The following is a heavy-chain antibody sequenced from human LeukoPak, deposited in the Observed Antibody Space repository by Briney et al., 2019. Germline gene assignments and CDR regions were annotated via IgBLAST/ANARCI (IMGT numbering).Heavy chain of an antibody. D-gene: IGHD2-15*01. V-gene: IGHV4-59*01. Sequence: SETLSLTCTVSGGSISSYYWSWSRQPPGQGLEWNGYISYSGSPTYNTPLKSRVTISVDTSKNQFSLKLSSVTAADTAVYYCARMVAAFHFDYRGQGTAGTVSS. J-gene: IGHJ4*02. CDR2: ISYSGSP. CDR1: GGSISSYY. CDR3: ARMVAAFHFDY.